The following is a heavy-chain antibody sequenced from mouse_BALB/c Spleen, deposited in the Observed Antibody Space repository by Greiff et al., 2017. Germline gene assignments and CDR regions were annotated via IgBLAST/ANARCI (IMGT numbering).Heavy chain of an antibody. J-gene: IGHJ2*01. CDR3: ARSNRYDGLDY. CDR1: GFTFSSFG. D-gene: IGHD2-14*01. CDR2: ISSGSSTI. V-gene: IGHV5-17*02. Sequence: EVKLQESGGGLVQPGGSRKLSCAASGFTFSSFGMHWVRQAPEKGLEWVAYISSGSSTIYYIDTVKGRFTISRDNPKNTLFLQMTSLRSEDTAMYYCARSNRYDGLDYWGQGTTLTVSS.